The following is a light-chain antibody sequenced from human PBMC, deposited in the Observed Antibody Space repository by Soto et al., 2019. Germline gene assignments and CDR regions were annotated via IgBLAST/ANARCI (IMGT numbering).Light chain of an antibody. CDR3: QQYGCSPPYT. CDR2: GAS. CDR1: QSVRSSY. V-gene: IGKV3-20*01. Sequence: EIVLTQSPGTLSLSPGERATLSCRASQSVRSSYLAWYQQKPGQAPRLLIYGASSRATGIPDRFSGSGSGTEFAFTISRREPQDFALDYCQQYGCSPPYTFGQGTKLEIK. J-gene: IGKJ2*01.